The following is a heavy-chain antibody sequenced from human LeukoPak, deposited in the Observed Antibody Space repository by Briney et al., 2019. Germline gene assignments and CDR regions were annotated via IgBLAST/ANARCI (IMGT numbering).Heavy chain of an antibody. V-gene: IGHV4-59*01. CDR2: IYYSGST. Sequence: PSETLSLTCTVSGGSISSYYWSWIRQPPGKGLEWIGYIYYSGSTNYNPSLKSRVTISVDTSKNQFSLKLSSVTAADTAVYYCAREYTYYDILTGYYPDAFDIWGQGTMVTVSS. D-gene: IGHD3-9*01. J-gene: IGHJ3*02. CDR3: AREYTYYDILTGYYPDAFDI. CDR1: GGSISSYY.